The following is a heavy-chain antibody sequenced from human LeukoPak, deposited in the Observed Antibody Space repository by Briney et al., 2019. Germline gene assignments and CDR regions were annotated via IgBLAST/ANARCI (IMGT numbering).Heavy chain of an antibody. D-gene: IGHD5-24*01. V-gene: IGHV4-39*07. CDR3: ARVRFAPTPFDY. J-gene: IGHJ4*02. Sequence: PSETLSLTCTVSGGSISSGSYYWGWIRQPPGKGLEWIGSIYHSGSTYYNPSLKSRVTISVDTSKNQFSLKLSSVTAADTAVYYCARVRFAPTPFDYWGQGTLVTVSS. CDR2: IYHSGST. CDR1: GGSISSGSYY.